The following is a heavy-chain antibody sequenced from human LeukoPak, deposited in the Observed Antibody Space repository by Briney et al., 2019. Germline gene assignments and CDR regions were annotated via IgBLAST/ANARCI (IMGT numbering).Heavy chain of an antibody. CDR2: IIPIFGTA. CDR3: ATPLDIVATIGWGRAFDI. Sequence: EASVKVSCKASGGTFSSYAISWVRQAPGQGPEWMGGIIPIFGTANYAQKFQGRVTITTDESTSTAYMELSSLRSEDTAVYYCATPLDIVATIGWGRAFDIWGQGTMVTVSS. V-gene: IGHV1-69*05. D-gene: IGHD5-12*01. J-gene: IGHJ3*02. CDR1: GGTFSSYA.